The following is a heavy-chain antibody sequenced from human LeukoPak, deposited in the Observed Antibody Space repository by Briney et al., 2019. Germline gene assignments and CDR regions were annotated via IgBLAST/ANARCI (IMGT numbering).Heavy chain of an antibody. CDR3: ARRRDYFDY. CDR2: ISSSGGNI. Sequence: PGGSLRLSCAASGFSFRDYAMSWIRQAPGKGLEWISYISSSGGNIYFADSVKGRFTMSRDNARGSLYLQMNSLRADDTAIYYCARRRDYFDYWGQGTLVTVSS. CDR1: GFSFRDYA. J-gene: IGHJ4*02. V-gene: IGHV3-11*01.